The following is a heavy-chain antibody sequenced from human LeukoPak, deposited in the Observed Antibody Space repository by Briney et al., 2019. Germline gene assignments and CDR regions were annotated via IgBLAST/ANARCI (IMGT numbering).Heavy chain of an antibody. CDR1: GFTFDDYG. V-gene: IGHV3-20*04. CDR3: ARNGIAAAGNWFDP. Sequence: PGGSLRLSCAASGFTFDDYGMSWVRQAPGKGLEWVSGINWNGGSTGYADSVKGRFTISRDNAKNSLYLQMNSLRAEDTAVYYCARNGIAAAGNWFDPWGQGTLVTVSS. J-gene: IGHJ5*02. CDR2: INWNGGST. D-gene: IGHD6-13*01.